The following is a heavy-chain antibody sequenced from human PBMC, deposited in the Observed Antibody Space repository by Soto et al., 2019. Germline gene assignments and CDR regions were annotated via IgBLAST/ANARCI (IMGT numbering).Heavy chain of an antibody. CDR3: ARDPYHYSYYGLDV. Sequence: EVQLVESGGGLVQPGGSLRLSCAASGFAFSSHWMHWVRQAPGKGLVWVSRINNDGSITTNTDSVKGRFTISRDNAKNTLFLEMNSLRVEDTAVYYCARDPYHYSYYGLDVWGQGTTVNVSS. V-gene: IGHV3-74*01. J-gene: IGHJ6*02. CDR2: INNDGSIT. CDR1: GFAFSSHW.